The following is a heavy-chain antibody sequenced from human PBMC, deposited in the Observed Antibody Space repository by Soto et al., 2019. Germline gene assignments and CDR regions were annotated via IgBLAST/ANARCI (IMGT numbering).Heavy chain of an antibody. J-gene: IGHJ6*02. V-gene: IGHV4-34*01. D-gene: IGHD3-16*02. CDR2: INHSGST. CDR3: AKGLTYGGVITKGDYYGMDV. CDR1: GGSFSGYY. Sequence: SETLSLTCAVYGGSFSGYYWSWIRQPPGKGLEWIGEINHSGSTNYNPSLKSRVTISVDTSKNQFSLKLSSVTAADTAVYYCAKGLTYGGVITKGDYYGMDVWGQGTTVTVSS.